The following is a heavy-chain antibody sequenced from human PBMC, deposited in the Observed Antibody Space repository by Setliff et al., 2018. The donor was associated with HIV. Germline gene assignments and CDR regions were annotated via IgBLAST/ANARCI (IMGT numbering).Heavy chain of an antibody. CDR1: GYTFTGYF. D-gene: IGHD2-8*01. V-gene: IGHV1-2*06. CDR2: IIPNSGGT. CDR3: ATKVHCTNGVCLDAFDT. Sequence: PSVKVSCKASGYTFTGYFIHWVRQAPGQGLEWMGRIIPNSGGTNYAQKFQGRVTMTRDTSISTAHMELSRLRSDDTAVYYCATKVHCTNGVCLDAFDTWGQGTMVTVSS. J-gene: IGHJ3*02.